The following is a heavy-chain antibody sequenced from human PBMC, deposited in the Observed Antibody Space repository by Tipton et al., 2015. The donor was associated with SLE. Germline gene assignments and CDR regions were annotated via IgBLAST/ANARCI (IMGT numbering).Heavy chain of an antibody. CDR1: GGSFSGYY. V-gene: IGHV4-34*01. Sequence: TLSLTCAVYGGSFSGYYWSWIRQPPGKGLEWIGEINHSGSTNYNPSLKSRVTISVGTSKNQFSLKLSSVPAADTAVYYCARGARAYSSSWFGFDYWGQGTLVTVSS. CDR2: INHSGST. J-gene: IGHJ4*02. D-gene: IGHD6-13*01. CDR3: ARGARAYSSSWFGFDY.